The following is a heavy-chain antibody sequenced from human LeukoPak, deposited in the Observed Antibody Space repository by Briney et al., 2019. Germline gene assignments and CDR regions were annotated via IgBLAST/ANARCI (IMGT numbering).Heavy chain of an antibody. CDR1: GFTFTSYG. CDR2: ISAYNGNT. J-gene: IGHJ4*02. Sequence: GGSLRLSCAASGFTFTSYGISWVRQAPGQGLEGMGWISAYNGNTNYAQKLQGRVTMTTDTSTSTAYMELRSLRSDDTAVYYCASSDYYDSSGYPVSNYFDYWGQGTLVTVSS. V-gene: IGHV1-18*01. D-gene: IGHD3-22*01. CDR3: ASSDYYDSSGYPVSNYFDY.